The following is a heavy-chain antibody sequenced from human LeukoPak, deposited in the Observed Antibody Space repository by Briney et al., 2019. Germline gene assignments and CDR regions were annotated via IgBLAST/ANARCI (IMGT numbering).Heavy chain of an antibody. CDR1: GGSISTSNYY. CDR3: ARGVPSPDY. V-gene: IGHV4-39*07. Sequence: SQTLSLTCTVSGGSISTSNYYWGWIRQPPGKGLEWIGSIYYSGSTYYNPSLKSRVTISLDTSKNQFSLSLSSVTAADTAVYYCARGVPSPDYWGQGTLVTVSS. J-gene: IGHJ4*02. D-gene: IGHD3-10*01. CDR2: IYYSGST.